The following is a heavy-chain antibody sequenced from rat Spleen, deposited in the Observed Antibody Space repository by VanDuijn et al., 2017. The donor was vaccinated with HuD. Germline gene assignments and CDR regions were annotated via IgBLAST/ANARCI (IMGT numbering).Heavy chain of an antibody. Sequence: QVQLKESGPGLVQPSQTLSLTCTVSGFSLTSNGVSWVRQPQGKGLEWIAAILSGGSTYYNSALKSRLSISRDTSKSQIYLKMNSLQTEDTATYFCARADVAGLSTDGIWGQGIMVTVSS. CDR1: GFSLTSNG. V-gene: IGHV2S12*01. CDR2: ILSGGST. J-gene: IGHJ2*01. D-gene: IGHD1-2*01. CDR3: ARADVAGLSTDGI.